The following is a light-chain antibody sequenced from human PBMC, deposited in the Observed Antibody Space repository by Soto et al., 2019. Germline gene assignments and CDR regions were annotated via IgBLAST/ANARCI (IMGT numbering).Light chain of an antibody. V-gene: IGLV6-57*01. CDR1: SGNIVSNY. Sequence: NFMLTQPHSVSGSPGKTVTISCTRSSGNIVSNYVQWYQQRPGSSPTTVIFEDDDRPSGVPDRFSASLDTSTNSASLTISGLKPEDEADYYRQSYDADILIFGGGTQLTVL. CDR2: EDD. J-gene: IGLJ7*01. CDR3: QSYDADILI.